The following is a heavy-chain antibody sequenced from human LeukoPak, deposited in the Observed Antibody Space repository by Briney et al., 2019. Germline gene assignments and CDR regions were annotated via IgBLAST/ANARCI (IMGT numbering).Heavy chain of an antibody. CDR1: GFTLSTNA. CDR2: ISSSSSTI. Sequence: GGSLRLSCLTSGFTLSTNAMSWVRQAPGKGLEWVSYISSSSSTIYYADSVKGRFTISRDNAKNSLYLQMNSLRAEDTAVYYCARGSTYYDSSGQVPFDYWGQGTLVTVSS. V-gene: IGHV3-48*01. CDR3: ARGSTYYDSSGQVPFDY. D-gene: IGHD3-22*01. J-gene: IGHJ4*02.